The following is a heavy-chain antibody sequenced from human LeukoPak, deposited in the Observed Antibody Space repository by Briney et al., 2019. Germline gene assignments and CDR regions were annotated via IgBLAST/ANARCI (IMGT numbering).Heavy chain of an antibody. J-gene: IGHJ4*02. Sequence: SETLSLTCSVSGESMRSYYWSWIRQPPGRGLEWIGYIYYSGSTNYNPSLKSRVTISVDTSKNQFSLKLSSVTAADTAVYYCAREGSRSFDYWGQGTLVTVSS. CDR1: GESMRSYY. CDR3: AREGSRSFDY. CDR2: IYYSGST. V-gene: IGHV4-59*01.